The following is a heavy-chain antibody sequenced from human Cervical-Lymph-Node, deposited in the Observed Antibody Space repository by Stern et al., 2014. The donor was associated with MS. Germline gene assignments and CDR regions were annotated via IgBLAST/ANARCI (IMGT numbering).Heavy chain of an antibody. CDR1: GGTFSSSYA. Sequence: QVQLVESGAEVKKPGSSVNVSCKTSGGTFSSSYAITWLLQAPGQGLEWMGRIIPILGLANYAQKFQGRVIITADKSTSTTYMELSSLRSEDTAVYYCARGVVSNRAAATLHNLFDPWGQGTLVTVSS. D-gene: IGHD2-15*01. J-gene: IGHJ5*02. V-gene: IGHV1-69*09. CDR3: ARGVVSNRAAATLHNLFDP. CDR2: IIPILGLA.